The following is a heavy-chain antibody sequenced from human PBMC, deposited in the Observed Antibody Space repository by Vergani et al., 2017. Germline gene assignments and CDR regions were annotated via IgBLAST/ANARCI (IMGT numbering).Heavy chain of an antibody. CDR2: ISWNRGSI. J-gene: IGHJ3*02. D-gene: IGHD6-19*01. CDR3: ARGMAVAGTGDAFDI. V-gene: IGHV3-9*01. CDR1: GFTFDDYA. Sequence: EVQVVESGGGLVQPGRSLRLSCAASGFTFDDYAMHWVRQAPGKGLEWVSRISWNRGSIGYADSVKGRFTISRDNAKNSLYLQMNSLRAEDTALYCCARGMAVAGTGDAFDIWGQGTLVTVSS.